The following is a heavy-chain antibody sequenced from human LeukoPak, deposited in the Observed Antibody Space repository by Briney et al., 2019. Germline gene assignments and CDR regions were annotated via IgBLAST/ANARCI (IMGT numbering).Heavy chain of an antibody. CDR3: TREAAAGIDY. V-gene: IGHV3-7*01. D-gene: IGHD6-13*01. Sequence: SGGSLRLSCAASGFTFSTYWMSWVRQAPGKGLEWVANIEQDGSEKYYLDSVKGRFTISRDNAKNSLYLQMNSLRAEDTAVYFCTREAAAGIDYWGQGTLVTASS. J-gene: IGHJ4*02. CDR2: IEQDGSEK. CDR1: GFTFSTYW.